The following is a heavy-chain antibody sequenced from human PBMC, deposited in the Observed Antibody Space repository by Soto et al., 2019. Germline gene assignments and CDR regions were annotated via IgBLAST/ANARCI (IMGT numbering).Heavy chain of an antibody. D-gene: IGHD3-22*01. Sequence: PSETLSLTCGVSGDSISNSRFYWAWIRQPPGEGLEWIGSIYHTGNAYYNPSLKSRVTISVDTSKNQFYLKVTSVTAADTALYYFARDYFDSSDYTTNWFDPWGQGTLVTVSS. J-gene: IGHJ5*02. CDR1: GDSISNSRFY. CDR3: ARDYFDSSDYTTNWFDP. CDR2: IYHTGNA. V-gene: IGHV4-39*01.